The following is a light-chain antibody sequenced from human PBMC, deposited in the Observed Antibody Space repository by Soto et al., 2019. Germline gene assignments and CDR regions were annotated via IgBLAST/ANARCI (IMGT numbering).Light chain of an antibody. V-gene: IGKV1-39*01. CDR1: QSIKTY. CDR3: QQSYSTPRT. Sequence: DIQMTQSPSSLYASVGDRVTITCRASQSIKTYLNWYQQKPGKAPILLIYAASSLQTGVPSRFSGSGSGTDFTLTISSLQPEDFATYYFQQSYSTPRTFGQGTKVEIK. CDR2: AAS. J-gene: IGKJ1*01.